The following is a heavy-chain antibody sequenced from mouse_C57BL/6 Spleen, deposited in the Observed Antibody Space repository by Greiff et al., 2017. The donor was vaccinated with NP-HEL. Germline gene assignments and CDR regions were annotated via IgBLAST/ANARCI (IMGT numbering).Heavy chain of an antibody. CDR2: IHPNSGST. CDR3: ARWEDYGSSYDYAMDY. J-gene: IGHJ4*01. CDR1: GYTFTSYW. D-gene: IGHD1-1*01. V-gene: IGHV1-64*01. Sequence: VQLQQPGAELVKPGASVKLSCKASGYTFTSYWMHWVKQRPGQGLEWIGMIHPNSGSTNYNEKFKSKATLTVDKSSSTAYMQLSSLTSEDSAVYYCARWEDYGSSYDYAMDYWGQGTSVTVSS.